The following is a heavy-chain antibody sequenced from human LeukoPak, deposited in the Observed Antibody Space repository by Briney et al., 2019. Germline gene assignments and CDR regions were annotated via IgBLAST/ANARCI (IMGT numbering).Heavy chain of an antibody. CDR3: ARVAEYGENGDY. J-gene: IGHJ4*02. V-gene: IGHV1-18*01. CDR1: GYTFTSYG. Sequence: ALVKVSCKASGYTFTSYGISWVRQAPGQGLEWMGWISAYNGNTNYAQKLQGRVTMTTDTSTSTAYMELRSLRSDDTAVYYCARVAEYGENGDYWGQRTLVTVSS. CDR2: ISAYNGNT. D-gene: IGHD4-17*01.